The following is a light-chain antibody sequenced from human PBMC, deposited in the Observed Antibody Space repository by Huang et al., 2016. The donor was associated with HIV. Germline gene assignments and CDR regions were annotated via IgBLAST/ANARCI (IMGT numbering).Light chain of an antibody. V-gene: IGKV3-15*01. Sequence: EIVMTQSPATLSVSPGERATLSCRASQNIRTNVAWYQQKRGQPPRLLIYRASTRAAGSPARFSGNGSGTEFTLILTSLQSEDFAVYYCQHYHDWPPLAFGGGTKVEIK. J-gene: IGKJ4*01. CDR2: RAS. CDR3: QHYHDWPPLA. CDR1: QNIRTN.